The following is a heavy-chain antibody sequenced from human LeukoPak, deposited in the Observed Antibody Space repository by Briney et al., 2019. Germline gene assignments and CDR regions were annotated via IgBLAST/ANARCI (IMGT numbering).Heavy chain of an antibody. J-gene: IGHJ4*02. CDR2: IYNGGRI. V-gene: IGHV3-66*04. Sequence: PGESLRLSCAASGLTVSSYMSWVRQAPGKGLEWVSVIYNGGRISYADFVKGRFTISRDKSKNTLYLQMNSLRAEDTAVYYCARPPYGGVDYWGEGTLVTLST. CDR1: GLTVSSY. CDR3: ARPPYGGVDY. D-gene: IGHD4-23*01.